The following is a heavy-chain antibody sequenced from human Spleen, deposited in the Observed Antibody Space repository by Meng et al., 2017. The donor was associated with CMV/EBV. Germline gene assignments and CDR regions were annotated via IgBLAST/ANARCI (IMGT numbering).Heavy chain of an antibody. CDR3: ARGSARITIFGVVFNWFDP. V-gene: IGHV4-39*07. CDR2: IYYSGRT. J-gene: IGHJ5*02. D-gene: IGHD3-3*01. CDR1: SVAFY. Sequence: SVAFYWGCIRQRPETRLEWIGRIYYSGRTYYSPSLKSRVTISGDTSKNQFSLRLTSVTAADTAVYYCARGSARITIFGVVFNWFDPWGQGTLVTVSS.